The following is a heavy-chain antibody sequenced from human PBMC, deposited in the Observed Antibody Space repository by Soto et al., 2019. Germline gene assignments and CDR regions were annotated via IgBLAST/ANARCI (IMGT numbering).Heavy chain of an antibody. CDR1: GFAFSSYG. CDR3: AKTVGMAVDYYGMDV. J-gene: IGHJ6*02. D-gene: IGHD6-19*01. V-gene: IGHV3-30*18. CDR2: ISYDGSNK. Sequence: PGGSLRLSCAASGFAFSSYGIHWVRQAPGKGLEWVAVISYDGSNKYYADSVKGRFTISRDNSKNTLYLQMNSLRAGDTAVYYCAKTVGMAVDYYGMDVWGQGTTVTVSS.